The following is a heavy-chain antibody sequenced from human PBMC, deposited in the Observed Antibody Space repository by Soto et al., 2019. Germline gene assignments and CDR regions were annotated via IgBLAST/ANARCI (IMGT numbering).Heavy chain of an antibody. CDR3: AREGICSSTPCQVDNWIEA. CDR2: MNHRGST. D-gene: IGHD2-2*01. V-gene: IGHV4-34*01. Sequence: CVVSVGSFSGYYWSWIRQSPGKGLERLGGMNHRGSTNYNQSLKSRVTISVDKSKNQFSLKLPSVTAAETAMYYCAREGICSSTPCQVDNWIEAWGKGPMVTVSS. J-gene: IGHJ5*02. CDR1: VGSFSGYY.